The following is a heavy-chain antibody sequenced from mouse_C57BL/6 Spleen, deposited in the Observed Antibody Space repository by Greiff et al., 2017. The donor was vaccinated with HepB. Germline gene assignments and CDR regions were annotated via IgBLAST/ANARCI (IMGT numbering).Heavy chain of an antibody. CDR3: ARDMDYDYWFAY. V-gene: IGHV1-64*01. CDR2: IHPNSGST. CDR1: GYTFTSYW. J-gene: IGHJ3*01. Sequence: VQLQESGAELVKPGASVKLSCKASGYTFTSYWMHWVKQRPGQGLEWIGMIHPNSGSTNYNEKFKSKATLTVDKSSSTAYMQLSSLTSEDSAVYYCARDMDYDYWFAYWGQGTLVTVSA. D-gene: IGHD2-4*01.